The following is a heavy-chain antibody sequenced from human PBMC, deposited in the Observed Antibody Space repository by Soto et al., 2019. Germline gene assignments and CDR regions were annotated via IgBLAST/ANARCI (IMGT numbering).Heavy chain of an antibody. D-gene: IGHD3-10*01. CDR2: MSYDGRNT. Sequence: QAQLVESGGGVVQPGRSLRLSCTTSGFNLRSYGMHWVRQAPGKGLSWVAVMSYDGRNTYSADSLKGRFTISRDDSKNAMDLQMNSLRAKGTAPSYCAKHTGCGELFSETFKLRGQGSMGCVS. V-gene: IGHV3-30*18. J-gene: IGHJ3*01. CDR1: GFNLRSYG. CDR3: AKHTGCGELFSETFKL.